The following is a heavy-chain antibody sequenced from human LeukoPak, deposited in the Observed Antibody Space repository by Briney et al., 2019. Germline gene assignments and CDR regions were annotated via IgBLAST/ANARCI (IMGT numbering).Heavy chain of an antibody. D-gene: IGHD4-17*01. J-gene: IGHJ4*02. CDR2: ISYDGSNK. CDR3: AKDLSYGDPQDY. V-gene: IGHV3-30*18. CDR1: GFTFSSYG. Sequence: GRSLRLSCAASGFTFSSYGIHWVRQAPGKGLEWVAVISYDGSNKYYADSVKGRFTISRDNSKNTLYLQMNSLRAEDTAVYYCAKDLSYGDPQDYWGQGTLVTVSS.